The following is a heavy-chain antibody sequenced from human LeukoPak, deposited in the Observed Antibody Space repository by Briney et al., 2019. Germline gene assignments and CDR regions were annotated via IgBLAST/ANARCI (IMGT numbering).Heavy chain of an antibody. Sequence: KPGGSLRLSCAASRFTFSSYSMNWVRQAPGKGLEWVSSISSSSSYIYYADSVKGRFTISRDNAKNSLYLQMNSLRAEDTAVYYCARDPVFPVVPAATSCGMDVWGKGTTVTVSS. V-gene: IGHV3-21*01. D-gene: IGHD2-2*01. CDR3: ARDPVFPVVPAATSCGMDV. J-gene: IGHJ6*04. CDR2: ISSSSSYI. CDR1: RFTFSSYS.